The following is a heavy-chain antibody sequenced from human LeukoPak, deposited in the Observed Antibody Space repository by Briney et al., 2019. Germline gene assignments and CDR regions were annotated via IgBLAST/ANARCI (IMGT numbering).Heavy chain of an antibody. CDR2: ISSSNTDT. CDR1: GFTFSTYS. CDR3: ARGYGYSSGWPDY. D-gene: IGHD6-19*01. J-gene: IGHJ4*02. V-gene: IGHV3-21*04. Sequence: PGGSLRLSCAASGFTFSTYSMNWVRQAPGKGLEWVSSISSSNTDTYYADSVRGRFTISRDNVKNSVYLQMNSLRAEDTAVYYCARGYGYSSGWPDYWGQGTLVTVSS.